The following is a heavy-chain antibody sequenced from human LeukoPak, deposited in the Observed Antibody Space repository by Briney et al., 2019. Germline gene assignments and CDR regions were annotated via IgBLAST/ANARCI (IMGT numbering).Heavy chain of an antibody. CDR2: INPNSGGT. CDR3: ARYYYDSSGYLDY. CDR1: GYTFTGYY. J-gene: IGHJ4*02. V-gene: IGHV1-2*02. Sequence: GASVKVSCKASGYTFTGYYMHWVRQAPGQGLEWMGWINPNSGGTNYAQKFQGRVTMTRDTSISTAYMELSRLRSDDTAVYYCARYYYDSSGYLDYWGQGTLVTVSS. D-gene: IGHD3-22*01.